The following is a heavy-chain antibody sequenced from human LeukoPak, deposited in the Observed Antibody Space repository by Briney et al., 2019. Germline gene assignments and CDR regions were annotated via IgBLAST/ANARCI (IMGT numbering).Heavy chain of an antibody. D-gene: IGHD6-13*01. V-gene: IGHV1-18*01. CDR2: ISAYNGNT. CDR3: ARAGDSSSWYYYYYYYMDV. Sequence: ASVKVSCKASGYTFTSYGISWVRQAPGQGLEWMGWISAYNGNTNYALKLQGRVTMTTDTSTSTAYMELRSLRSDDTAVYYCARAGDSSSWYYYYYYYMDVWGKGTTVTVSS. J-gene: IGHJ6*03. CDR1: GYTFTSYG.